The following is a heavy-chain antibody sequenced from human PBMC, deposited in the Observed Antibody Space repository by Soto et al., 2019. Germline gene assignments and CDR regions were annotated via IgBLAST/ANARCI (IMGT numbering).Heavy chain of an antibody. J-gene: IGHJ6*02. CDR3: ARWGLRRGYYYYGMDV. V-gene: IGHV3-33*01. D-gene: IGHD3-16*01. CDR1: GFTFSNYG. CDR2: IWYDGSNE. Sequence: PGGSLRLSCAASGFTFSNYGMHWVRQAPGKGLEWVAVIWYDGSNEHYADSVKGQFTISRDNSKNTLYLQMNSLRAEDTAVYFYARWGLRRGYYYYGMDVWGQGTTVTVSS.